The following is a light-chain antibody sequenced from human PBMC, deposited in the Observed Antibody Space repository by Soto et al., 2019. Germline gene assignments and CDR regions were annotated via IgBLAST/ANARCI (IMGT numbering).Light chain of an antibody. J-gene: IGKJ1*01. V-gene: IGKV1-39*01. CDR2: VAS. CDR1: QSVGTY. CDR3: QQAYTFPRT. Sequence: DIQMTQSPSSLSASVGDRVIITCRASQSVGTYVSWYQQKQGKAPKLLINVASTLQSGVPSRFSGSGSGTDFTLTISSLQPEDFATFYCQQAYTFPRTFGQGTKVEIQ.